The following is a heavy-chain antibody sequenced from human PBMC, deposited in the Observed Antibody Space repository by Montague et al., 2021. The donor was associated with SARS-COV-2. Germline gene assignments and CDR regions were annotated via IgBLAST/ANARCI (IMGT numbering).Heavy chain of an antibody. V-gene: IGHV2-70*11. D-gene: IGHD1-7*01. CDR3: ARETGTTVSLDY. CDR1: GFSLSTSGMC. J-gene: IGHJ4*02. Sequence: PALAKPTQTLTLTCTFSGFSLSTSGMCVSWIRQPPGKALEWLARIGWDDDKYYSTSLKTRLTISRDTSKNQVVLTMTNMDPVDTATYYCARETGTTVSLDYWGQGTLVTVSS. CDR2: IGWDDDK.